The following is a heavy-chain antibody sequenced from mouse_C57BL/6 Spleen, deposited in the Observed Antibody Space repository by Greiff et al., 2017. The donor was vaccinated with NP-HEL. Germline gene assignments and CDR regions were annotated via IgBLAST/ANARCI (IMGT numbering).Heavy chain of an antibody. J-gene: IGHJ1*03. D-gene: IGHD1-1*01. Sequence: VQLQQPGTELVKPGASVKLSCKASGYTFTSYWMHWVKQRPGQGLEWIGNINPSNGGTNYNEKFKSKATLTVDQSSSTAYMQLSSLTSEDSAVYYCARFGYYGSSYERYFDVWGTGTTVTVSS. CDR1: GYTFTSYW. CDR3: ARFGYYGSSYERYFDV. V-gene: IGHV1-53*01. CDR2: INPSNGGT.